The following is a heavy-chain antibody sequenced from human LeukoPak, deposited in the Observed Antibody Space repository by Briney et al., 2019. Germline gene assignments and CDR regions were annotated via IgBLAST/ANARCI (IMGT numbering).Heavy chain of an antibody. J-gene: IGHJ4*02. CDR1: GYTFTSYG. CDR2: IIPIFGTA. CDR3: ARGTYYYDSSGYYSNYAAFDY. V-gene: IGHV1-69*05. Sequence: ASVKVSCKASGYTFTSYGISWVRQAPGQGLEWMGGIIPIFGTANYAQKFQGRVTITTDESTSTAYMELSSLRSEDTAVYYCARGTYYYDSSGYYSNYAAFDYWGQGTLVTVSS. D-gene: IGHD3-22*01.